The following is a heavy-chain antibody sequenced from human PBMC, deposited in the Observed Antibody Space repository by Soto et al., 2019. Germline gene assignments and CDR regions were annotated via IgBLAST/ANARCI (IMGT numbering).Heavy chain of an antibody. Sequence: SETLSLTCAVSGGSISSGGYSWSWIRQPPGKGLEWIGYIYHSGSTYYNPSLKSRVTISVDRSKNQFSLKLSSVTAADTAVYYCAAGAIFGVVPLDYWGQGTLLTVSS. D-gene: IGHD3-3*01. V-gene: IGHV4-30-2*01. CDR2: IYHSGST. CDR3: AAGAIFGVVPLDY. CDR1: GGSISSGGYS. J-gene: IGHJ4*02.